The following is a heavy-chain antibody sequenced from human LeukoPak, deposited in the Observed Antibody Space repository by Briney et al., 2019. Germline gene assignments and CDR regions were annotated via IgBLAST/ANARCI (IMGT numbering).Heavy chain of an antibody. D-gene: IGHD2-15*01. CDR2: IIPIFGTA. CDR1: GGTFSSYA. Sequence: GASVKLSCKASGGTFSSYAISWVRQAPGQGLEWMGGIIPIFGTANYAQKFQGRVTITTDESTSTAYMELSSLRSEDTAVYYCARGRRGYCSGGSCYSGFYYFDYWGQGTLVTVSS. V-gene: IGHV1-69*05. J-gene: IGHJ4*02. CDR3: ARGRRGYCSGGSCYSGFYYFDY.